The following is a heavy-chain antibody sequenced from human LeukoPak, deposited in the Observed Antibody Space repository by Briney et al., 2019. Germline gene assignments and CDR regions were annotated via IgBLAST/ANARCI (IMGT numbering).Heavy chain of an antibody. CDR3: ARGARHTVVTPYYFDY. D-gene: IGHD4-23*01. CDR2: IYYSGST. CDR1: RGAISSHY. J-gene: IGHJ4*02. V-gene: IGHV4-59*11. Sequence: SETLSLTCTVSRGAISSHYWSWIRQPPGKGLEWIGYIYYSGSTNNPSLKSRVTISLETSKNQFSLKLSSVTAADTAVYYCARGARHTVVTPYYFDYWGQGTLVTVSS.